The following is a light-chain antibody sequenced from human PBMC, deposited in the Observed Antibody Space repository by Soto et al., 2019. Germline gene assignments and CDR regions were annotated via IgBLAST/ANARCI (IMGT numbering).Light chain of an antibody. CDR2: AAS. J-gene: IGKJ5*01. V-gene: IGKV1D-12*01. CDR1: QGISIW. CDR3: QQANTFPLT. Sequence: DIQMTQSPSSVSASVGDGITITWRASQGISIWIAWYQQKPGNAPKLLIYAASSLQSGVPSRFSGSGSGTHFTLTISSLQPEDFATYYCQQANTFPLTFGQGTRLEIK.